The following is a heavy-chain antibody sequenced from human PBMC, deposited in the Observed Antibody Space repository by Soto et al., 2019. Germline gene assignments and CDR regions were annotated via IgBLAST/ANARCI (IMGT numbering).Heavy chain of an antibody. D-gene: IGHD2-15*01. CDR2: INPNSGGT. V-gene: IGHV1-2*04. CDR3: ARDGSGGGEDDAFDI. Sequence: ASVKVSCETSGYTFTGYYMHWVRQAPGQGLEWMGWINPNSGGTNYAQKFQGWVTMTRDTSISTAYMELSRLRSDDTAVYYCARDGSGGGEDDAFDIWGQGTMVTVSS. CDR1: GYTFTGYY. J-gene: IGHJ3*02.